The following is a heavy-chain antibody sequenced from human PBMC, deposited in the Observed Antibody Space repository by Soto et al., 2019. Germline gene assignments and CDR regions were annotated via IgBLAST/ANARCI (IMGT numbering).Heavy chain of an antibody. V-gene: IGHV3-74*01. Sequence: GGSLRLSCAASGFTFSSYWMHWVRQAPGKGLVWVSRINSDGSSTSYADSVKGRFTISRDNAKNSLYLQMNSLRAEDTALYYCAKDIGYSYGLAAAGTPPGGMDVWGQGTTVTVSS. CDR3: AKDIGYSYGLAAAGTPPGGMDV. D-gene: IGHD6-13*01. CDR1: GFTFSSYW. J-gene: IGHJ6*02. CDR2: INSDGSST.